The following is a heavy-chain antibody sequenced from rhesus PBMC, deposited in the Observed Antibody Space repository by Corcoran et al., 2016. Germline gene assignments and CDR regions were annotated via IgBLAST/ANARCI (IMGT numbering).Heavy chain of an antibody. CDR1: GFSLRTSGLV. Sequence: QVTLKESGPALVKPTQTLTLTCTFSGFSLRTSGLVVVWIRQPPVKALNWRASIYWDDEKYYNTSLRSRLTISKDTSKNQVVLTMTNMDPVDTATYYCARIDGSLYGLDSWGQGVVVTVSS. J-gene: IGHJ6*01. V-gene: IGHV2S1*01. D-gene: IGHD4-4*01. CDR3: ARIDGSLYGLDS. CDR2: IYWDDEK.